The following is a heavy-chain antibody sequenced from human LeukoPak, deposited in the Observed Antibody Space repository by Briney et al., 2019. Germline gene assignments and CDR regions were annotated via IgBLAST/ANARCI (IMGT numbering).Heavy chain of an antibody. J-gene: IGHJ4*02. D-gene: IGHD6-6*01. V-gene: IGHV4-4*07. Sequence: SETLSLTCTVSGGFISSYYWSWIRQPAGKGLEWIGRIYISGSTNYNPSLKSRVTMSVDTSKNQFSLKLSSMTAADTAVYYCASARGQLGLDSWGQGTLVTVSS. CDR1: GGFISSYY. CDR3: ASARGQLGLDS. CDR2: IYISGST.